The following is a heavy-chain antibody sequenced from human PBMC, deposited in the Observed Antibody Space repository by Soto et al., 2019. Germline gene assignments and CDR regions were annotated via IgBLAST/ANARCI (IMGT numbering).Heavy chain of an antibody. V-gene: IGHV6-1*01. Sequence: SQTRSLTCAIFGDSVSSKSVVWNSIRKSTLRGLEWLGRTYYSSKCYDDYAVSVKSRIIINPDTSKNQFSLQLNSVTPEDTSVYFCARVRLGHQMPHFDYWGKGILVTVSS. CDR2: TYYSSKCYD. J-gene: IGHJ4*02. CDR1: GDSVSSKSVV. CDR3: ARVRLGHQMPHFDY. D-gene: IGHD2-2*01.